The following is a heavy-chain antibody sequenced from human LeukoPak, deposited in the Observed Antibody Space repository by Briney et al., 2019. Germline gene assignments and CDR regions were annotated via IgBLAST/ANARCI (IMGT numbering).Heavy chain of an antibody. CDR2: ISRSSRYI. V-gene: IGHV3-21*01. CDR3: ARGREGIAARWWVEEPRWYFFDP. Sequence: PGGSLRLSGAASGFTFSSYTMNWVRQAPGKGLEWVSSISRSSRYIYYAASVKGRFTISRDNAMNSLDLQMNSLRAEDTAVYYCARGREGIAARWWVEEPRWYFFDPWGQGTLVTVSS. CDR1: GFTFSSYT. J-gene: IGHJ5*02. D-gene: IGHD6-6*01.